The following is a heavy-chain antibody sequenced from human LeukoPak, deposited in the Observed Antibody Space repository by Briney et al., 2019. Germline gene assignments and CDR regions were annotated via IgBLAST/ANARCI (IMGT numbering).Heavy chain of an antibody. CDR1: GGSISSGGYS. D-gene: IGHD2-15*01. V-gene: IGHV4-30-2*01. CDR3: ARATQRGYYFDY. J-gene: IGHJ4*02. Sequence: PSQILSLTCAVSGGSISSGGYSWSWIRQPPGKGLEWIGYIYHSGSTYYNPSLKSRVTISVDRSKNQFSLKLSSVTAADTAVYYCARATQRGYYFDYWGQGTLVTVSS. CDR2: IYHSGST.